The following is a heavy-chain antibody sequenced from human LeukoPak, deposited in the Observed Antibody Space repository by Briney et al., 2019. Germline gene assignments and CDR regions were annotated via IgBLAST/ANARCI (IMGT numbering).Heavy chain of an antibody. CDR1: GFTFSDYY. CDR3: AKDTAMRGPGFDP. D-gene: IGHD5-18*01. V-gene: IGHV3-11*01. CDR2: ISSSGSTI. J-gene: IGHJ5*02. Sequence: GGSLRLSCAASGFTFSDYYMSWIRQAPGKGLEWVSYISSSGSTIYYADSVKGRFTISRDNSKNMLYLQMNSLRAEDTAVYYCAKDTAMRGPGFDPWGQGTLVTVSS.